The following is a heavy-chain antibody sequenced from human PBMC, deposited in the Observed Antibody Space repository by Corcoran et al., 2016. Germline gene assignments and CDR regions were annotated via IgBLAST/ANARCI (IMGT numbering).Heavy chain of an antibody. CDR2: IWYDGSNK. V-gene: IGHV3-33*01. Sequence: QVQLVESGGGVVQPGRSLRLSCAASGFTFSSYGMHWVRQAPGKGLERVAVIWYDGSNKYYADSVKGRFTISRDNSKNTLYLQMNSLRAEDTAVYYCARDVEGSWSYFVGLIDYWGQGTLVTVSS. J-gene: IGHJ4*02. D-gene: IGHD3-10*01. CDR1: GFTFSSYG. CDR3: ARDVEGSWSYFVGLIDY.